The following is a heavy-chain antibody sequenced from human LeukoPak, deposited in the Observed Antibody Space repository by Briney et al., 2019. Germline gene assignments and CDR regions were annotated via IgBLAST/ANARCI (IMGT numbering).Heavy chain of an antibody. V-gene: IGHV4-39*07. Sequence: SETLSLTCTVSGGSISSSSYYWGWIRQPPGKGLEWIGEINRSGSTNYNPSLKSRVTISVDTSKNQFSLKLTSVTAADTAVYYCARERCSSTSCYNFDYWGQGTLVTVSS. CDR1: GGSISSSSYY. CDR2: INRSGST. D-gene: IGHD2-2*02. J-gene: IGHJ4*02. CDR3: ARERCSSTSCYNFDY.